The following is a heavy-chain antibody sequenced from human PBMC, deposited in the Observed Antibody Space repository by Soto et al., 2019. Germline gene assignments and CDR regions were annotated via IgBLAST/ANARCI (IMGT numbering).Heavy chain of an antibody. J-gene: IGHJ5*02. Sequence: SETLSLTCTVSGASISGFYWSWIRKSAGKGLEWIGRIYATGTTDYNPSLKSRVMMSVDTSKKQFPLKLRSVTAADTAVYYCVRDGTKTLRDWFDPWGQGISVTVSS. CDR1: GASISGFY. V-gene: IGHV4-4*07. CDR3: VRDGTKTLRDWFDP. CDR2: IYATGTT. D-gene: IGHD1-1*01.